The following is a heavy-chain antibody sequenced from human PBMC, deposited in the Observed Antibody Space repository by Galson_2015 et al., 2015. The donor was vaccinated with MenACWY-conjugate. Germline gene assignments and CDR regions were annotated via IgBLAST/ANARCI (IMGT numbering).Heavy chain of an antibody. V-gene: IGHV3-74*01. CDR1: GFTFSNYW. CDR2: INSDGSTI. CDR3: ARGYGGYNPLDS. D-gene: IGHD5-24*01. J-gene: IGHJ4*02. Sequence: SLRLSCAASGFTFSNYWMHWVRQVPGKGLVWVSRINSDGSTISYADSVKGRFTISRDNAKNTLYLQMNSLRAEDTAVYYCARGYGGYNPLDSWGRGTLVTVSS.